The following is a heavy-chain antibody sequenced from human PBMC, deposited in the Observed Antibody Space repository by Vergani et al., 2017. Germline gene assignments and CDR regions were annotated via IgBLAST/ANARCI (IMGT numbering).Heavy chain of an antibody. D-gene: IGHD6-13*01. V-gene: IGHV3-7*03. J-gene: IGHJ6*02. CDR3: ARDSSSWTYYYYGMDV. Sequence: EVQQVESGGGLVQPGGSLRLSCAASGFTFSSYWMSWVRQAPGKGLEWVANIKQDGSEKDYVDSVKGRFTISRDNAKNSLYLQMNSLRAEDTAVYYCARDSSSWTYYYYGMDVWGQGTTVTVSS. CDR1: GFTFSSYW. CDR2: IKQDGSEK.